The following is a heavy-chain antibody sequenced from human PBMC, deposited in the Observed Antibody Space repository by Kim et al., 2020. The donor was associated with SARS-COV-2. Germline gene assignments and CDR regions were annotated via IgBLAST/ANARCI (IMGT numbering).Heavy chain of an antibody. D-gene: IGHD5-12*01. J-gene: IGHJ4*02. CDR2: INHSGST. CDR3: ASFNSGYEYY. V-gene: IGHV4-34*01. CDR1: GGSFSGYY. Sequence: SETLSLTCAVYGGSFSGYYWSWIRQPPGKGLEWIGEINHSGSTNYNPSLKSRVTISVDTSKNQFSLKLSSVTAADTAVYYCASFNSGYEYYWGQGTLVTVSS.